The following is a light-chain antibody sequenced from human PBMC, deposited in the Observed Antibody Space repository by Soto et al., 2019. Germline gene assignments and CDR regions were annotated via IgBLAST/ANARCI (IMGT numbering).Light chain of an antibody. CDR2: GAS. V-gene: IGKV3-20*01. Sequence: EIMLTQSPGTLSLSPGGRATLSFRASQRVGSDFLAWYQQRPGQPPSVLMFGASGRATGIPDRFSGSGSGTDFTLTISRLEPKDFAVYYCQQYGSLSWAFGQGAKVDI. CDR3: QQYGSLSWA. J-gene: IGKJ1*01. CDR1: QRVGSDF.